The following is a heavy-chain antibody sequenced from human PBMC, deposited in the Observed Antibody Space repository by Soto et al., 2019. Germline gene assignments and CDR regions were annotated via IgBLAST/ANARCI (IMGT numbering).Heavy chain of an antibody. J-gene: IGHJ4*02. CDR2: INSDGSST. V-gene: IGHV3-74*01. Sequence: EVQLVESGGGLVQPGGSLRLSCATSGFTFSSNWMHWVRQTPGKGLVWVKRINSDGSSTSYADSVKGRFTISRDNAKNTMYLQMNSLRAEDTGVYYCARFGTYYDSSGFLYWGQGTLVTVSS. D-gene: IGHD3-22*01. CDR3: ARFGTYYDSSGFLY. CDR1: GFTFSSNW.